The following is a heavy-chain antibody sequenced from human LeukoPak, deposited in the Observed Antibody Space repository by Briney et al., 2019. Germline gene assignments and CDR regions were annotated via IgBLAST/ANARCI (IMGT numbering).Heavy chain of an antibody. CDR1: GFTLSSYR. D-gene: IGHD2-2*01. CDR3: AKDRRPSFIVVVPAAIGY. J-gene: IGHJ4*02. CDR2: IGGSGGST. V-gene: IGHV3-23*01. Sequence: GGSLRLSCAASGFTLSSYRMNWVGQVPGKGLEWVSAIGGSGGSTYYADSVKGRFTISRDNSKNTLYLQMNSLRAEDTAVYYCAKDRRPSFIVVVPAAIGYWGQGTLVTVSS.